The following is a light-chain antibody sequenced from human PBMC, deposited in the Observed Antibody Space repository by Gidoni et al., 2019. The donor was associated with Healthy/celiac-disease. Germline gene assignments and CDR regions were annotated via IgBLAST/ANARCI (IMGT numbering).Light chain of an antibody. CDR2: QDS. Sequence: SYALTQPPPVPVSPGQTASITCSGDKLGDKYACLYQQKPGQSPVLVIYQDSKRPSGIPERFSGSNSGNTATLTISGTQAMDEADYYCQAWDSSTVVFGGGTKLTVL. J-gene: IGLJ2*01. CDR1: KLGDKY. CDR3: QAWDSSTVV. V-gene: IGLV3-1*01.